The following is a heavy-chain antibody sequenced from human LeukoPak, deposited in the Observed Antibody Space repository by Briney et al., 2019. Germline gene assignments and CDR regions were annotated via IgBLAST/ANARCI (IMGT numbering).Heavy chain of an antibody. CDR2: IYTSGST. V-gene: IGHV4-61*02. CDR3: AGSGSYYQRYYFDY. D-gene: IGHD3-10*01. CDR1: GGSISSGSYY. J-gene: IGHJ4*02. Sequence: SETLSLTCTVSGGSISSGSYYWSWIRQPAGKGLEWIGRIYTSGSTNYNPSLKSRVTISVDTSKNQFSLKLSSVTAADTAVYYCAGSGSYYQRYYFDYWGQGTLVTVSS.